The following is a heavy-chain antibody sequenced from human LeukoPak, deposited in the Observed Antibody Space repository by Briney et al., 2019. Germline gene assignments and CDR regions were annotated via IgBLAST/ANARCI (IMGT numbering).Heavy chain of an antibody. J-gene: IGHJ4*02. D-gene: IGHD1-26*01. CDR1: GFTFSSYG. V-gene: IGHV3-23*01. Sequence: GGSLRLSCAASGFTFSSYGMSWVRQAPGKGLEWVSAISGSGGSTYYADSVKGRFTISRDNSKNTLYLQMNSLRAGDTAVYYCASGRLGKRWVDYWGQGTLITVSS. CDR2: ISGSGGST. CDR3: ASGRLGKRWVDY.